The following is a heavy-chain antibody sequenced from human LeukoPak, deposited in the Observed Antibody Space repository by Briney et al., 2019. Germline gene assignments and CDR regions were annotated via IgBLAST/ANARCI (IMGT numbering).Heavy chain of an antibody. CDR1: GGSISSYY. CDR3: ARVRDGYNPYYFDY. V-gene: IGHV4-59*01. Sequence: SETLSLTCTVSGGSISSYYWSWLRQPPGKGLEWIGYIYYSGSTNYNPSLKSRVTISVDTSKNQFSLKLSSVTAADTAAYYCARVRDGYNPYYFDYWGQGTLVTVSS. CDR2: IYYSGST. D-gene: IGHD5-24*01. J-gene: IGHJ4*02.